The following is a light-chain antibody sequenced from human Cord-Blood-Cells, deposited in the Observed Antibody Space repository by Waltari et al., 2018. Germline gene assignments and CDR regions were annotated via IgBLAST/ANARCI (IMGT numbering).Light chain of an antibody. CDR3: CSYAGSYTVV. V-gene: IGLV2-11*01. CDR2: DVS. CDR1: SSDAGGYNF. Sequence: QSALTQPRPVSGSPGQSVTISCTGTSSDAGGYNFVSWYQQHPGKAPKLIIYDVSKRPSGVPDRFSGSKSGNTASLTISGLQAEDEADYYCCSYAGSYTVVFGGGTKLTVL. J-gene: IGLJ2*01.